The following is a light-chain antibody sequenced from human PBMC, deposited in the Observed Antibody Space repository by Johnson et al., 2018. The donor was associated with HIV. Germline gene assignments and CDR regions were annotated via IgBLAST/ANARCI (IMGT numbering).Light chain of an antibody. V-gene: IGLV1-51*01. CDR2: DNN. Sequence: QSVLTQPPSVSAAPGQKVTISCSGSSSNIGNNYVSWYQQLPGTAPKLLIYDNNKRPLGIPDRFSGSKSGTSATLGIAGLQTGDEADYYCGTWDSSLSAHYVFGTGTKITVL. J-gene: IGLJ1*01. CDR1: SSNIGNNY. CDR3: GTWDSSLSAHYV.